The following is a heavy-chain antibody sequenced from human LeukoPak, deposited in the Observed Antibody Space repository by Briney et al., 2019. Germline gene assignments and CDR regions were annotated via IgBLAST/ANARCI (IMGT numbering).Heavy chain of an antibody. CDR3: AKVDNSYDY. Sequence: GRSLRLSCAASGFTFSSYAMSWVRQAPGKGLEWVSIISGSGSGTYYADSVKGRFTISRDNSKNRLYLQINSLRAEDTAVYYCAKVDNSYDYWGQGTLVTVSS. J-gene: IGHJ4*02. CDR2: ISGSGSGT. CDR1: GFTFSSYA. V-gene: IGHV3-23*01. D-gene: IGHD1-14*01.